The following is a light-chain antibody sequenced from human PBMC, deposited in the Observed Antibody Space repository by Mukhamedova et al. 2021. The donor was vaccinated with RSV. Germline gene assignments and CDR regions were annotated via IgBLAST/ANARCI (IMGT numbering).Light chain of an antibody. V-gene: IGKV3-20*01. Sequence: CRASQSVSSSYLAWYQQKPGQAPRLLIYGASSRATGIPDRFSGSGSGTDFTLTISRLEPEDFAVYYCQQYGSSPRTFGPGTKVD. CDR2: GAS. CDR1: QSVSSSY. J-gene: IGKJ3*01. CDR3: QQYGSSPRT.